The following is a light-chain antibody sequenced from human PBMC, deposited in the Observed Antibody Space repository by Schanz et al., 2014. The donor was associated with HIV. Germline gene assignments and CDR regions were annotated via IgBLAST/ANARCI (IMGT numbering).Light chain of an antibody. V-gene: IGKV3-11*01. CDR1: QSVSSY. CDR3: QQRSNWPTWT. Sequence: EIVLTQSPATLSLSPGERATLSCRTSQSVSSYLAWYQQKPGQAPRLLIYDASNRATGIPDRFSGRGSGTDFTLTISRLEPEDFAVYYCQQRSNWPTWTFGQGTKVEIK. J-gene: IGKJ1*01. CDR2: DAS.